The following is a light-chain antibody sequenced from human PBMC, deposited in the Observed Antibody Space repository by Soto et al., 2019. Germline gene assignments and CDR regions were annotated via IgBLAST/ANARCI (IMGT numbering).Light chain of an antibody. CDR3: QQYDGFSRT. V-gene: IGKV1-5*03. CDR1: QGISSY. Sequence: IQLTQSPSSLSASVGDRVTIACRASQGISSYLAWYQQKPGKAPKILIYKASRLDSGVPSRFSGSGSGTEFTLTISSLQPDDFATYYCQQYDGFSRTFGQGTKVDIK. J-gene: IGKJ1*01. CDR2: KAS.